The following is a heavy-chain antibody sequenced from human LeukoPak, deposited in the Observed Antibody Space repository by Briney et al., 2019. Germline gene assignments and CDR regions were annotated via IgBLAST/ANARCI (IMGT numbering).Heavy chain of an antibody. Sequence: SETLSLTCTVSGGSISSSSYYWGWIRQPPGKGLEWIGSIYYSGSTYYNPSLKSRVTISVDTSKNQFSLKLSSVTAADTAVYYCAKGYSYGPHGWFDPWGQGTLVTVSS. CDR2: IYYSGST. V-gene: IGHV4-39*07. D-gene: IGHD5-18*01. CDR1: GGSISSSSYY. J-gene: IGHJ5*02. CDR3: AKGYSYGPHGWFDP.